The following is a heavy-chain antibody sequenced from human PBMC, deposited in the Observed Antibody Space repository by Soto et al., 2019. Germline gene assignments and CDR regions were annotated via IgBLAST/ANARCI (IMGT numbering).Heavy chain of an antibody. V-gene: IGHV4-30-2*01. D-gene: IGHD4-17*01. CDR1: GGSISSGGYS. CDR3: AGDYGDHQFAFDI. Sequence: PSETLSLTCAVSGGSISSGGYSWSWIRQPPGKGLEWIGYIYHSGSTYYNPSLKSRVTISVDRSKNQFSLKLSSVTAADTAVYYCAGDYGDHQFAFDIWGQGTMVTVSS. CDR2: IYHSGST. J-gene: IGHJ3*02.